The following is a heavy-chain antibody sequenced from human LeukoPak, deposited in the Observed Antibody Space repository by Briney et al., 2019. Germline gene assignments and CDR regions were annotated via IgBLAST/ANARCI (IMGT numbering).Heavy chain of an antibody. CDR1: GFTFSSYA. CDR3: AKWREGTMVYFDY. Sequence: PGGSLRLSCAASGFTFSSYAMTWVRQAPGKGLEWVSAISGSGHNTYYADSVKGRFTISRDNSKNTVYLQMNSLRAGDTALYYCAKWREGTMVYFDYWGQGTLVTVSS. CDR2: ISGSGHNT. J-gene: IGHJ4*02. D-gene: IGHD3-10*01. V-gene: IGHV3-23*01.